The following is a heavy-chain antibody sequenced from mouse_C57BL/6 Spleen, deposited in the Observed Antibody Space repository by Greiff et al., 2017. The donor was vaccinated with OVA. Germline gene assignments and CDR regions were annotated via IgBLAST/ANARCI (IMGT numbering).Heavy chain of an antibody. V-gene: IGHV1-55*01. CDR2: IYPGSGST. CDR1: GYTFTSYW. D-gene: IGHD2-5*01. J-gene: IGHJ1*03. Sequence: VQLQQPGAELVKPGASVKMSCKASGYTFTSYWITWVKKRPGQGLEWIGDIYPGSGSTNYNEKFKSKATLTVDTSSRPAYMQLSSLTSEDSAVYYCAREGGYSNYGYFDVWGTGTTVTVSS. CDR3: AREGGYSNYGYFDV.